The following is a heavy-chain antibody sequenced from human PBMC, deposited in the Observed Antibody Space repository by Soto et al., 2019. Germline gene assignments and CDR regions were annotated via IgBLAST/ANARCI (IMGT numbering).Heavy chain of an antibody. CDR3: VVAGNWFDP. V-gene: IGHV1-69*12. J-gene: IGHJ5*02. CDR2: IIPIFGTA. CDR1: GGTFSSYA. D-gene: IGHD6-19*01. Sequence: QVQLVQSGAAVTKPGSSVKVSCKASGGTFSSYAISWVRQAPGQGLECMGGIIPIFGTAHYAQKFQGRVTMTADESTRTAYMELGSLRSEDTAVYYSVVAGNWFDPWGQGTLVTVSS.